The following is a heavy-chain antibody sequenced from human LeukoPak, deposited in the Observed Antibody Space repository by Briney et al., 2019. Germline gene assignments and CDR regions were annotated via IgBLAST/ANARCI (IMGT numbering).Heavy chain of an antibody. Sequence: GGSLRLSCAVSGFTLSSSSMNWVRQAPGKVLEWVSSISSSSSYIYYADLLKGRFTLSRDNANNSLYLQMGSLRAEDTAVYYCARQQWLDGAYYFDYWGEGTLVTVSS. D-gene: IGHD6-19*01. CDR2: ISSSSSYI. J-gene: IGHJ4*02. CDR1: GFTLSSSS. CDR3: ARQQWLDGAYYFDY. V-gene: IGHV3-21*01.